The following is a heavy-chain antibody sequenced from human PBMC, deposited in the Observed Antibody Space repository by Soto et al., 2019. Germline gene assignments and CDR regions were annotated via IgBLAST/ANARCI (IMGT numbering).Heavy chain of an antibody. J-gene: IGHJ4*02. CDR2: IYYSGST. Sequence: QLQLQESGPGLVKPSETLSLTCTVSGGSISSSSYYWGWIRQPPGKGLEWIGSIYYSGSTYYNPSLKSRVTISVDTSKNQFSLKLSSVTAADTAVYYCASPPGGGYNEKGYFDYWGQGTLVTVSS. CDR1: GGSISSSSYY. V-gene: IGHV4-39*01. D-gene: IGHD5-12*01. CDR3: ASPPGGGYNEKGYFDY.